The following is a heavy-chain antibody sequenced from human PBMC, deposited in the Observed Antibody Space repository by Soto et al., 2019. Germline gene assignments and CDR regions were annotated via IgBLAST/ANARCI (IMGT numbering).Heavy chain of an antibody. J-gene: IGHJ6*02. Sequence: VQLVESGGGVVQPGRSLRLSCAASGFTFSSYGMHWVRQAPGKGLEWVAVISYDGSNKYYADSVKGRFTISRDNSKNTLYLQMNSLRAEDTAVYYCAKVPSSGYYPRPSLYGMDVWGQGTTVTVSS. CDR3: AKVPSSGYYPRPSLYGMDV. D-gene: IGHD3-22*01. CDR2: ISYDGSNK. CDR1: GFTFSSYG. V-gene: IGHV3-30*18.